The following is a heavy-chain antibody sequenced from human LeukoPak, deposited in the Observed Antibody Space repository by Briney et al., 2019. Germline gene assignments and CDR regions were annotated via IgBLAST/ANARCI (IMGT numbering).Heavy chain of an antibody. V-gene: IGHV3-7*01. J-gene: IGHJ6*03. CDR3: ARDTIPDYYYMDV. CDR1: GFTFSSYW. CDR2: IKQDGSEK. Sequence: GGSLRPSCAASGFTFSSYWMSWVRQAPGKGLEWVANIKQDGSEKYYVDSVKGRFTISRDNAKNSLYLQMNSLRAEDTAVYYCARDTIPDYYYMDVWGKGTTVTVSS. D-gene: IGHD1-14*01.